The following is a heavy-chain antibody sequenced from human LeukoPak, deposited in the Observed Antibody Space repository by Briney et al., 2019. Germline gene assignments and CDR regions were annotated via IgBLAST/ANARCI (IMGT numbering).Heavy chain of an antibody. V-gene: IGHV4-34*01. D-gene: IGHD6-13*01. CDR1: GGSISSGGYS. CDR3: ASLRPGIAAAGGDY. Sequence: ASETLSLTCAVSGGSISSGGYSWSWIRQPPGKGLEWIGEINHSGSTNYNPSLKSRATISVDTSKNQFSLKLSSVTAADTAVYYCASLRPGIAAAGGDYWGRGTLVTVSS. J-gene: IGHJ4*02. CDR2: INHSGST.